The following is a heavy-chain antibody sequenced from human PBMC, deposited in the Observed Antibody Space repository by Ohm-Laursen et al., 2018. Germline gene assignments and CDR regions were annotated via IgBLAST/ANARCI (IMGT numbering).Heavy chain of an antibody. Sequence: ASVKVSCKASGYTFTGYYMHWVRQAPGQGLEWMGWINPNSGGTNYAQKFQGRVTMTRDTSISTAYMELSRLRSDDTAVYYCARDSEYCSGGSCLYYYGMDVWGQGTTVTVSS. CDR3: ARDSEYCSGGSCLYYYGMDV. J-gene: IGHJ6*02. CDR2: INPNSGGT. CDR1: GYTFTGYY. V-gene: IGHV1-2*02. D-gene: IGHD2-15*01.